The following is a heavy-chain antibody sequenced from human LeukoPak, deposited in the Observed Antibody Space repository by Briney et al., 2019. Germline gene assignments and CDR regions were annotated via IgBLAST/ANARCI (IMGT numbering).Heavy chain of an antibody. CDR1: GFAFSGYA. CDR3: ARDNHIAAAGGWFDP. D-gene: IGHD6-13*01. V-gene: IGHV3-23*01. J-gene: IGHJ5*02. CDR2: IGARGDVT. Sequence: PGGSLRLSCTVSGFAFSGYAMSWVRQAPGKGPEWVSSIGARGDVTYSADSVKGRFTISRDNAKNSLYLQMNSLRAEDTAVYYCARDNHIAAAGGWFDPWGQGTLVTVSS.